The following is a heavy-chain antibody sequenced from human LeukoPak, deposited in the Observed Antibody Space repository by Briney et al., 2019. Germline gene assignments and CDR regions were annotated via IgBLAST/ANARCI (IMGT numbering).Heavy chain of an antibody. CDR1: GFTFSSYW. CDR3: ARVLFYGMDV. J-gene: IGHJ6*02. V-gene: IGHV3-74*01. CDR2: ISSDGSST. D-gene: IGHD2-15*01. Sequence: GGSLRLSCAASGFTFSSYWMHWVRQAPGKGLVWVSRISSDGSSTSYADSVKGRFTISRDNAKNTLYLQMNSLRAEDTAVYYCARVLFYGMDVWGQGTTVTVSS.